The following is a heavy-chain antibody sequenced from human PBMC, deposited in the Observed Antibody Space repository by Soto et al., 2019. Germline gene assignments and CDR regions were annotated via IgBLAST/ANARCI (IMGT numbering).Heavy chain of an antibody. CDR1: GGSVSSGSYY. D-gene: IGHD3-3*01. J-gene: IGHJ3*02. CDR2: IYYSGST. Sequence: SKTLSLTCTVSGGSVSSGSYYWSWIRQPPGKGLEWIGYIYYSGSTNYNPSLKSRVTISVDTSKNQFSLKLSSVTAADTAVYYCARTGSFWSGYLDAFDIWGQGTMVTVSS. CDR3: ARTGSFWSGYLDAFDI. V-gene: IGHV4-61*01.